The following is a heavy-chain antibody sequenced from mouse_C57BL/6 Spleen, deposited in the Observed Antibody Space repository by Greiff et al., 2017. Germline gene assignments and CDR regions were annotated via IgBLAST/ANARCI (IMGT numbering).Heavy chain of an antibody. CDR1: GYSITSGYY. CDR2: ISYDGSN. V-gene: IGHV3-6*01. CDR3: ARGGITTVVPFAY. J-gene: IGHJ3*01. D-gene: IGHD1-1*01. Sequence: EVHLVESGPGLVKPSQSLSLTCSVTGYSITSGYYWNWIRQFPGNKLEWMGYISYDGSNNYNPSLKNRISITRDTSKNQFFLKLNSVTTEDTATYYGARGGITTVVPFAYWGQGTLVTVSA.